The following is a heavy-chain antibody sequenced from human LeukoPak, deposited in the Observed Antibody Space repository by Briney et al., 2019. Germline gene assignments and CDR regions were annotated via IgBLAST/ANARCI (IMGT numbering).Heavy chain of an antibody. CDR1: GYSISSGYF. CDR3: ARDRNYYDSRVGGAFDI. CDR2: VHFSGST. V-gene: IGHV4-38-2*02. Sequence: SETLSLTCTVSGYSISSGYFWGWIRQPPGVGLEWIGSVHFSGSTYYNPSLKSRVTILVDTSKNQFSLKLSSVTAADTAVYYCARDRNYYDSRVGGAFDIWGQGTMVTVSS. D-gene: IGHD3-22*01. J-gene: IGHJ3*02.